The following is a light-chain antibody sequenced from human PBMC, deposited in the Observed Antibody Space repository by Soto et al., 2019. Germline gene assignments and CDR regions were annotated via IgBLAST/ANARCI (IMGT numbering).Light chain of an antibody. Sequence: EIVMTQSPATLSVSPGERATLSCRASQSIRSTLAWYQQKPGQAPRLLIHGAYTRATGIPARFSGSGSGTEFTLTISSLQSEDFAVYYCQQYNKWPKVTFGGGTKVEIK. J-gene: IGKJ4*01. CDR1: QSIRST. V-gene: IGKV3-15*01. CDR2: GAY. CDR3: QQYNKWPKVT.